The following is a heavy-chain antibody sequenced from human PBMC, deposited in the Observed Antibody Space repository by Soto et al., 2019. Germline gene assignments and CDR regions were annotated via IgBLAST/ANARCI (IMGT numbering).Heavy chain of an antibody. CDR1: GGSMSSYY. CDR2: INYSGST. J-gene: IGHJ4*02. Sequence: QVQLQESGPGLVKPSETLSLTCTVSGGSMSSYYWSWIRQPPGKGLEWIGNINYSGSTNYNPSLKSRVTISVDTSKNQFSLKLSSVTAADTAVYYCAMGFYYFDYWGQGTLVTVSS. CDR3: AMGFYYFDY. D-gene: IGHD1-26*01. V-gene: IGHV4-59*01.